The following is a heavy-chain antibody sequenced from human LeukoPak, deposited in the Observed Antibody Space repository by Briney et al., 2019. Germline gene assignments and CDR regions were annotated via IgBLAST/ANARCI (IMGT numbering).Heavy chain of an antibody. CDR1: GFTFSSYS. CDR2: ISSSSSYI. CDR3: AGVVAGYYFDY. D-gene: IGHD6-19*01. Sequence: GGSLRLSCAASGFTFSSYSMNWVRQAPGKGLEWVSSISSSSSYIYYADSVKGRFTISRDNAKNSLYLQMNSLRAEDTAVYYCAGVVAGYYFDYWGQGTLVTVSS. V-gene: IGHV3-21*01. J-gene: IGHJ4*02.